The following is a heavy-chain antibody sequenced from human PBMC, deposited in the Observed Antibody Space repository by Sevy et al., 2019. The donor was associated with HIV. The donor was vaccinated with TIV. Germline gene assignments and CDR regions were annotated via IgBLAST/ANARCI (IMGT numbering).Heavy chain of an antibody. CDR1: GFTFSSYS. Sequence: GGSLRLSCAASGFTFSSYSMNWVRQAPGKGLEWFSSISSSSSYIYYADSVKGRFTISRDNAKNSLYLQMNSLRAEDTAVYYCARDLVGAKYYFDYWGQGTLVTVSS. V-gene: IGHV3-21*01. CDR2: ISSSSSYI. CDR3: ARDLVGAKYYFDY. D-gene: IGHD1-26*01. J-gene: IGHJ4*02.